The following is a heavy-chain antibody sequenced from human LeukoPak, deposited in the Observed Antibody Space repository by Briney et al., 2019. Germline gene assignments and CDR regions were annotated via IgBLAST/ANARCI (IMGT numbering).Heavy chain of an antibody. Sequence: GGSLGLSCAASGFIFSSYEMNWVRQAPGKGLEWVSYISSSGSTIYYADSVKGRFTISRDNAKNSLYLQMNSLRAEDTAVYYCARDREDSYGYVRFDYWGQGTLVTVSS. J-gene: IGHJ4*02. CDR2: ISSSGSTI. CDR1: GFIFSSYE. V-gene: IGHV3-48*03. CDR3: ARDREDSYGYVRFDY. D-gene: IGHD5-18*01.